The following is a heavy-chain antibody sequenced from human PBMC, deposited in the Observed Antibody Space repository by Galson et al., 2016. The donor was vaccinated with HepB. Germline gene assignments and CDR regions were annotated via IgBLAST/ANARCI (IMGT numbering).Heavy chain of an antibody. Sequence: SETLSLTCGVSGGSISSNWWSWVRQPPGKGLEWIGETDHSGRTNYNPSLKGRVTISVDKSKSQFSLKLTSVTAADTAVYYCAKCATYNLDQWGQGTLVTVSS. D-gene: IGHD5-24*01. CDR3: AKCATYNLDQ. CDR1: GGSISSNW. J-gene: IGHJ4*02. V-gene: IGHV4-4*02. CDR2: TDHSGRT.